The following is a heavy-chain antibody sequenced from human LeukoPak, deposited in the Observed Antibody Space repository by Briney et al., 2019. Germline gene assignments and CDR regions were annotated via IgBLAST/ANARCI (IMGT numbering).Heavy chain of an antibody. V-gene: IGHV1-3*01. J-gene: IGHJ6*02. CDR1: GYTFTSYA. D-gene: IGHD6-13*01. CDR2: INAGNGNT. Sequence: ASVKVSCKASGYTFTSYAMHWVRQAPGQRLEWMGWINAGNGNTKYPQKFQGRVTITRDTSASTAYMELSSLRSEDTAVYYCARDGWQQYYGMDVWGQGTTVTVSS. CDR3: ARDGWQQYYGMDV.